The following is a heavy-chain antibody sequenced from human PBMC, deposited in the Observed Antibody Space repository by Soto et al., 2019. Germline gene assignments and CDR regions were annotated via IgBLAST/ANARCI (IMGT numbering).Heavy chain of an antibody. Sequence: QITLKESGPTLVKPTQTLTLTCTFSGFSLSTTNVGVGWIRQPPGKALEWLALIYWDDDKRYSPSLKSRLTITKYTSKNQVVLTMPNMDPVDTATYYCVHRRYFDALTGYSYWGQGTLVTVSS. D-gene: IGHD3-9*01. CDR1: GFSLSTTNVG. J-gene: IGHJ4*02. CDR2: IYWDDDK. CDR3: VHRRYFDALTGYSY. V-gene: IGHV2-5*02.